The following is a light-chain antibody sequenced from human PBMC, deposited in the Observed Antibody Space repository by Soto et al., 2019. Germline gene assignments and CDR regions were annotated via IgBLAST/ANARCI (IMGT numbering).Light chain of an antibody. Sequence: QSVLTQPPSASGTPGQRVTISCSGSSSNIGSNYVYWYQQLPGTAPKLLIYRNNQRPSGVPDRFSGSKSGTSASLAISGLRSEDEADYYCAAWDDSLIGFYVFGTGTRSPS. CDR2: RNN. J-gene: IGLJ1*01. CDR1: SSNIGSNY. CDR3: AAWDDSLIGFYV. V-gene: IGLV1-47*01.